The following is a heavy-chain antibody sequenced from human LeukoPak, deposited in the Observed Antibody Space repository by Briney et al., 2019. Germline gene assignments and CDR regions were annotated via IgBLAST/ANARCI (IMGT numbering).Heavy chain of an antibody. V-gene: IGHV1-8*01. CDR2: MNPNSGNT. D-gene: IGHD3-22*01. CDR1: GHTFTSYD. CDR3: AREPTYYYDSSGYYNLIFDY. Sequence: ASVKVSCKASGHTFTSYDINWVRQATGQGLEWMGWMNPNSGNTGYAQKFQGRVTMTRNTSISTAYMELSSLRSEDTAVYYCAREPTYYYDSSGYYNLIFDYWGQETLVTVSS. J-gene: IGHJ4*02.